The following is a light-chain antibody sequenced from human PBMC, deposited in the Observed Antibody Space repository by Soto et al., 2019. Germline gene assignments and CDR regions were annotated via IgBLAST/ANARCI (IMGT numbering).Light chain of an antibody. J-gene: IGLJ3*02. V-gene: IGLV2-14*01. Sequence: QSVLTQPASVSGSPGQSITISCTGTSSDVGGYNYVSWYQQHPGKAPKLMIYEVSNRPSGVSNRFSGSKSGNTASLTISGLQAEDEADYYCSSYTSSSTRVFGGGTQLDRP. CDR2: EVS. CDR3: SSYTSSSTRV. CDR1: SSDVGGYNY.